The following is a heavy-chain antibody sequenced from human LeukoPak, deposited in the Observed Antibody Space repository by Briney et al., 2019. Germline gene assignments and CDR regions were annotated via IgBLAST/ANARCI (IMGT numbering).Heavy chain of an antibody. CDR3: ARVGKAATSLDY. D-gene: IGHD6-25*01. V-gene: IGHV3-48*03. Sequence: GGSLRLSCTASGFTFSAYEMSWVRQAPGKGLEWISYISGSGNTIYYADSVKGRFTISRNDAKNSLFLRMNSLTAEDTAVYYCARVGKAATSLDYWGQGTLVTVSS. CDR2: ISGSGNTI. CDR1: GFTFSAYE. J-gene: IGHJ4*02.